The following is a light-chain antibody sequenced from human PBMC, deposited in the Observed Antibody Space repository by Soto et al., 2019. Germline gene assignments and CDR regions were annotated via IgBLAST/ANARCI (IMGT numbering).Light chain of an antibody. CDR2: DAS. V-gene: IGKV3-11*01. CDR1: QSVSTS. J-gene: IGKJ2*01. Sequence: EVVLTQSPVTLSLSPGDRATLSCRASQSVSTSLAWHQQKPGQAPRLLIYDASNRATGIPARFSGSGSGTDFTLTITSLEPEDFAVYYCQERSSYTFGQGTKLAIK. CDR3: QERSSYT.